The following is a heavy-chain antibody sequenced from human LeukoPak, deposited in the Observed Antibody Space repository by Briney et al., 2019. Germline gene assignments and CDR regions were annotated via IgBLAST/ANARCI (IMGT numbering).Heavy chain of an antibody. J-gene: IGHJ4*02. CDR3: ARVEMATFDY. CDR2: IYTSGIT. D-gene: IGHD5-24*01. V-gene: IGHV4-61*02. Sequence: PSETLSLTCTVSGGSISSGSYYWSWIRQPAGKGLEWIGRIYTSGITNYNPSLKTRVTISADTTKNQFSLKLSSVTAADTAVYYCARVEMATFDYWGQGTLVTVSS. CDR1: GGSISSGSYY.